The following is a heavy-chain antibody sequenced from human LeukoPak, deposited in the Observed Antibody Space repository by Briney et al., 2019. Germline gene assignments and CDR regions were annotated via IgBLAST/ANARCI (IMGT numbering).Heavy chain of an antibody. Sequence: GGTLRLSCAASGFTFSSYGMSWVRQAPGKGLEWVSAISGSGGSTYYADSVKGRFTISRDNAKNSLYLQMNSLRAEDTAVYYCVGHSDYWGQGTLVTVSS. J-gene: IGHJ4*02. D-gene: IGHD3-16*01. CDR3: VGHSDY. CDR1: GFTFSSYG. CDR2: ISGSGGST. V-gene: IGHV3-23*01.